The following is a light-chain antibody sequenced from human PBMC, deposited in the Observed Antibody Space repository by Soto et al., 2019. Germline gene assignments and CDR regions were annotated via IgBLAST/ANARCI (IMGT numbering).Light chain of an antibody. Sequence: DIQMTQSPSTLSASVGDRVTISCRASQSVSAWLAWYQQKPGKAPKLLISDASSLKSGVPSRFSGSGDGTEFTLTISSLQPEDFAAYYCQQYSSYSLTFCGGTKVEIK. CDR1: QSVSAW. V-gene: IGKV1-5*01. CDR3: QQYSSYSLT. CDR2: DAS. J-gene: IGKJ4*01.